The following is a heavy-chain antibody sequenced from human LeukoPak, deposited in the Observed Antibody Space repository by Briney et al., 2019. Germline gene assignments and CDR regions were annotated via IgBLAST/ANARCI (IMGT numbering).Heavy chain of an antibody. Sequence: ASVKVSCKASGYTFTSYGITWVRRAHGQGLEWMGWISAYNGNTNYAQKFQGRVTITADKSTSTAYMELSSLRSEDTAVYYCARDLQTGEGVPAAMPRYWGQGTLVTVSS. CDR2: ISAYNGNT. V-gene: IGHV1-18*01. D-gene: IGHD2-2*01. CDR1: GYTFTSYG. J-gene: IGHJ4*02. CDR3: ARDLQTGEGVPAAMPRY.